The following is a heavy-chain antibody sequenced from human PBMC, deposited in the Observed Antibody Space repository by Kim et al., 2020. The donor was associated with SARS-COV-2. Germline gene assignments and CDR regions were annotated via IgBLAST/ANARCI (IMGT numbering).Heavy chain of an antibody. CDR3: ANKPDNLFYYYYGMDV. CDR2: ISGSGGST. CDR1: GFTFSSYA. V-gene: IGHV3-23*01. Sequence: GGSLRLFCAASGFTFSSYAMSWVRQAPGKGLEWVSAISGSGGSTYYADSVKGRFTISRDNSKNTLDLQMNSLRAEDTAVYYCANKPDNLFYYYYGMDVWGQGTTVTVSS. J-gene: IGHJ6*02.